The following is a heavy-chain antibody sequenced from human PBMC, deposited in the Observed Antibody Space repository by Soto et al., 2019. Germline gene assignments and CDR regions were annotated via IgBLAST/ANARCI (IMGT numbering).Heavy chain of an antibody. CDR1: GYSFTSYW. CDR2: IYPGDSDT. Sequence: GESLKISCKGSGYSFTSYWIGWVLQIPGKGLEWMGIIYPGDSDTRYSPSFQGQVTISADKSISTAYLQWSSLKASDTAMYYCARFFCIVAAGPDAFVLWCQGTMVTVFS. V-gene: IGHV5-51*01. J-gene: IGHJ3*01. CDR3: ARFFCIVAAGPDAFVL. D-gene: IGHD6-13*01.